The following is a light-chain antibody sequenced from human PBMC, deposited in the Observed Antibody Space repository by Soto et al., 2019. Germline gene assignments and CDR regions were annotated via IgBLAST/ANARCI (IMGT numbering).Light chain of an antibody. Sequence: DIHMTQSPSTLSASVGDRVTLPFRASQSISRWLAWYQQKPGKAPQALIYDASSLKSGVPSRFSGNGSGTEFTLTISSLQPDDFATHYCQQYNTYSTFGQGTRLEIK. CDR1: QSISRW. CDR2: DAS. CDR3: QQYNTYST. J-gene: IGKJ5*01. V-gene: IGKV1-5*01.